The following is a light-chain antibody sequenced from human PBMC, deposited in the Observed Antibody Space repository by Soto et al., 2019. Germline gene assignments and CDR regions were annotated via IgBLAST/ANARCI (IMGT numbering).Light chain of an antibody. CDR1: QTIRKS. CDR3: QQSYSTPWT. Sequence: DIQMTQSPSSLSASIGDRVTITCRASQTIRKSLNWYQQKAETAPKLLIFGASSLQSGVPSRFSASGSGTEFTLTINSLQPEDFATYHCQQSYSTPWTFXQGTKVDIK. J-gene: IGKJ1*01. CDR2: GAS. V-gene: IGKV1-39*01.